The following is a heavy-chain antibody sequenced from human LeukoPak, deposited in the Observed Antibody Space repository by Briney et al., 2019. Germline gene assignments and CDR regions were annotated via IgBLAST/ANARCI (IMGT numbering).Heavy chain of an antibody. V-gene: IGHV3-11*01. CDR3: AKDLGVQLWLATENYFDY. CDR1: GFTFSDYY. CDR2: ISSSGSTI. Sequence: GGSLRLSCAASGFTFSDYYMSWIRQAPGKELEWVSYISSSGSTIYYADSVKGRFTIPRDNAKNSLYLQMNSLRAEDTAVYYCAKDLGVQLWLATENYFDYWGQGTLVTVSS. D-gene: IGHD5-18*01. J-gene: IGHJ4*02.